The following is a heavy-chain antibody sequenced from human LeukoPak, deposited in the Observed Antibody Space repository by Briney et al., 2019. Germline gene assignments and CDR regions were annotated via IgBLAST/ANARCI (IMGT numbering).Heavy chain of an antibody. J-gene: IGHJ4*02. Sequence: TLSLTCTVSSGSISSGVYYWSWIRQYPGEGLEWIGYIHYSGATYSNPSLESRVTISVDTSKNQFSLNLSSVTAADTAVYYCARSHDSSSFPFDYWGQGTPVTVSS. D-gene: IGHD3-22*01. CDR1: SGSISSGVYY. CDR3: ARSHDSSSFPFDY. V-gene: IGHV4-31*03. CDR2: IHYSGAT.